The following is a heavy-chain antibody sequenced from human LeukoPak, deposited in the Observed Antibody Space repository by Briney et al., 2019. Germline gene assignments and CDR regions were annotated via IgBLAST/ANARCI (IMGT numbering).Heavy chain of an antibody. Sequence: SETLSLTCTVSGGSISSYYWSWIRQPPGKGLEWIGYIYTSGSTNYNPSLKSRVTISVDTSKNQFSLKLSPVTAADTAVYYCARLSGIAARLFTQNWFDPWGQGTLVTVSS. J-gene: IGHJ5*02. CDR3: ARLSGIAARLFTQNWFDP. D-gene: IGHD6-6*01. V-gene: IGHV4-4*09. CDR2: IYTSGST. CDR1: GGSISSYY.